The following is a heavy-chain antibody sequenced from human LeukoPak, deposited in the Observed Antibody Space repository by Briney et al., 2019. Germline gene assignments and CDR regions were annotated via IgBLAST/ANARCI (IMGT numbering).Heavy chain of an antibody. CDR2: ISFSGLST. D-gene: IGHD1-14*01. V-gene: IGHV3-23*01. J-gene: IGHJ6*03. CDR1: GFTFNKYA. Sequence: GGSLRLSCAASGFTFNKYALSWVRQPPGKGLEWASTISFSGLSTYYADSVQGRFSVSRDDSKDTLYLEINSLRAEDTAVYYCAKRPEVPHDYYYCYMDVWGKGTTVTVSS. CDR3: AKRPEVPHDYYYCYMDV.